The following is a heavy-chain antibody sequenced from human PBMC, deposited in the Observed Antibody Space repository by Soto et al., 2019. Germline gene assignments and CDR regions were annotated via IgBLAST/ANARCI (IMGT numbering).Heavy chain of an antibody. CDR1: GACIRRSAY. D-gene: IGHD6-19*01. V-gene: IGHV4-39*01. J-gene: IGHJ6*02. Sequence: SETLSLTCTGSGACIRRSAYWRWIRQPPGKGLEWIGSIYSIGNTYYNPSLKSGVTISADTSKNQFSLNLISVTAADTAVYYCRRSSRYSTDVWGQGITVTVS. CDR3: RRSSRYSTDV. CDR2: IYSIGNT.